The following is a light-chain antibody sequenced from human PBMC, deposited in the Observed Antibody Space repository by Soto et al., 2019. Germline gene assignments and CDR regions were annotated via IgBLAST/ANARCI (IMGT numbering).Light chain of an antibody. Sequence: EIVLTQSPGTLSLSPGERATLSCRASQSVSSSYLAWYQQKPGQAPRLLIYGASSRATGIPDRFSGSGSGTDFTLTISRLEPEDFAVYYCKQYGSSQWTFGQGTK. J-gene: IGKJ1*01. CDR3: KQYGSSQWT. CDR1: QSVSSSY. CDR2: GAS. V-gene: IGKV3-20*01.